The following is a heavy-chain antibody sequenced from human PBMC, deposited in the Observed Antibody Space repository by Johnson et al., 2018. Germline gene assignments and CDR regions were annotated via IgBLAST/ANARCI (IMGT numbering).Heavy chain of an antibody. Sequence: QVQLVESGAEVKKPGASVKVSCKASGYTFTSYYMHWVRQAPGQGLEWMGIINPSGGSTSYAQKFQGRVTMTRDTSTSTVYMELSRLRSEETAVYYCARDPSRIGEVTAPRPYYYGMDVWGQGTTVTVSS. CDR2: INPSGGST. V-gene: IGHV1-46*01. CDR3: ARDPSRIGEVTAPRPYYYGMDV. D-gene: IGHD2-21*02. J-gene: IGHJ6*02. CDR1: GYTFTSYY.